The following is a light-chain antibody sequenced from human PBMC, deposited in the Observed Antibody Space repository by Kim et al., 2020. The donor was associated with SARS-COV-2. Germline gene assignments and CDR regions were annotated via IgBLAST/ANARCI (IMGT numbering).Light chain of an antibody. CDR2: EDN. CDR1: GGNIAVND. J-gene: IGLJ3*02. CDR3: QSYDGSRGV. Sequence: GKTVTISCTRSGGNIAVNDVQWYQQRPRSSPITVIYEDNQRPSRVPDRFSGSIDSSSNSASLTISGLKTEDEADYYCQSYDGSRGVFGGGTQMTV. V-gene: IGLV6-57*01.